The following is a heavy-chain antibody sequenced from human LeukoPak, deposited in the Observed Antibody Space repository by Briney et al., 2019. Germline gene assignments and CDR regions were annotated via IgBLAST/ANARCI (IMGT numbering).Heavy chain of an antibody. D-gene: IGHD4-17*01. V-gene: IGHV4-4*09. CDR3: ARHDYGDYYFDY. Sequence: SETLSLTCTVSGGSISSYYWSWIRQPPGKGLEWIGYIYTSGSTNYNPSLKSRVTISVDTSKNQFSLKLSSVTAADTAVYYWARHDYGDYYFDYWGQGTLVTVSS. J-gene: IGHJ4*02. CDR2: IYTSGST. CDR1: GGSISSYY.